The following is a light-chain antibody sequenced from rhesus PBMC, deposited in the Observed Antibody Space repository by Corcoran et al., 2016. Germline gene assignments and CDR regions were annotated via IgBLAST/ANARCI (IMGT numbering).Light chain of an antibody. CDR1: QGISSW. CDR2: AAS. CDR3: QHGYGILYS. V-gene: IGKV1-18*01. Sequence: DIQMTQSPSSLSASVGDRVTITCQASQGISSWLAWYQQTPGKAPKLRIYAASSLQSGVPSRFSGSGSGTDFTLTISSLQPEDFATYYCQHGYGILYSFGQGTKVEIK. J-gene: IGKJ2*01.